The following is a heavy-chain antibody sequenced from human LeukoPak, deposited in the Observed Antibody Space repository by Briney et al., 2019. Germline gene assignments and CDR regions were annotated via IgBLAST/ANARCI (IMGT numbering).Heavy chain of an antibody. CDR3: ARDQRYCSSTSCYYYYMDV. D-gene: IGHD2-2*01. CDR2: IIPIFGTA. V-gene: IGHV1-69*13. Sequence: ASVKVSCKASGGTFSTYTFTWVRQSPGQGLEWMGGIIPIFGTANYAQKFQGRVTITADESTSTVYMELSSLRSDDTAVYYCARDQRYCSSTSCYYYYMDVWGKGTTVTVSS. J-gene: IGHJ6*03. CDR1: GGTFSTYT.